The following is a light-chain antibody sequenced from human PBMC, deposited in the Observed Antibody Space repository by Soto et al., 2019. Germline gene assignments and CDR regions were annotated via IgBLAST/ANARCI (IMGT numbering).Light chain of an antibody. CDR1: QSVSSN. CDR2: GAS. V-gene: IGKV3-15*01. Sequence: EIVMTQSPATLSVSPGERATLSCRASQSVSSNVAWYQQIPGQTPRLLIYGASTRATGVPVRFSGSASGTEFTLTISGLQSEDFAVYYCHQYDDGPYIFGQGTKVDIK. CDR3: HQYDDGPYI. J-gene: IGKJ2*01.